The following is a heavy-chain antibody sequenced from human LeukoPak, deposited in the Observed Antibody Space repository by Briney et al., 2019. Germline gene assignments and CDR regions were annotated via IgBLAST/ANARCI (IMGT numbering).Heavy chain of an antibody. CDR3: ARDWGELLSLDY. Sequence: GGSLRLSCAASGFTFGSYSMNWVRQAPGKGLEWVSSISSSSSYIYYADSVKGRFTISRDNAKNSLYLQMNSLRAEDTAVYYCARDWGELLSLDYWGQGTLVTVSS. V-gene: IGHV3-21*01. D-gene: IGHD1-26*01. CDR1: GFTFGSYS. CDR2: ISSSSSYI. J-gene: IGHJ4*02.